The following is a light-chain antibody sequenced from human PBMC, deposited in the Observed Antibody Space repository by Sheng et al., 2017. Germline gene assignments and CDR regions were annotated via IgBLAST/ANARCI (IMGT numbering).Light chain of an antibody. J-gene: IGKJ1*01. V-gene: IGKV3-11*01. CDR1: QGISTW. CDR2: DAS. CDR3: QQRSNRRT. Sequence: TQSPSSVSASVGDRVTITCRASQGISTWLAWYQQKPGQAPRLLIYDASNRATGIPARFSGSGSGTDFTLTISSLEPEDFAVYYCQQRSNRRTFGQGTKVEIK.